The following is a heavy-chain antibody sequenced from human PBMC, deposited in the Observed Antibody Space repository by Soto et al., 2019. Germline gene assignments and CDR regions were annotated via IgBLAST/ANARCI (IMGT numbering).Heavy chain of an antibody. J-gene: IGHJ6*02. V-gene: IGHV3-30-3*01. CDR3: ARDLGYGIVGATGHYYYYYGMDV. Sequence: QVQLVESGGGVVQPGRSLRLSCAASGFTFSSYAMHWVRQAPGKGLEWVAVISYDGSNKYYADSVKGRFTISRDNSKNTLDLQMNSLRAEETAVYYCARDLGYGIVGATGHYYYYYGMDVWGQGTTVTVSS. CDR1: GFTFSSYA. CDR2: ISYDGSNK. D-gene: IGHD1-26*01.